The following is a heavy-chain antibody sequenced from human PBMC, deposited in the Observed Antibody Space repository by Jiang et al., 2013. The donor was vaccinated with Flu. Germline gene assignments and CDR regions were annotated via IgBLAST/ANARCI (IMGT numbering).Heavy chain of an antibody. D-gene: IGHD3-10*01. CDR3: ARPWSYASGNYYLLDP. V-gene: IGHV4-39*02. Sequence: LLKPSETLSLTCTVSGGSISRSSYYWAWIRQPPGKGLEWIGNIYYSGATYYNPSLKSRVTMSVDPSKNHFSLKLRSVSAADTAVYYCARPWSYASGNYYLLDPWGQGTPVTVSS. J-gene: IGHJ5*02. CDR1: GGSISRSSYY. CDR2: IYYSGAT.